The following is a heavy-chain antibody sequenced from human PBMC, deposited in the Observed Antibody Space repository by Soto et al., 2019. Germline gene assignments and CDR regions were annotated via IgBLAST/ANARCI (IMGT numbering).Heavy chain of an antibody. J-gene: IGHJ4*02. V-gene: IGHV4-59*01. D-gene: IGHD1-26*01. CDR2: IYYSGST. Sequence: ETLSLTCTVSGGSISSYYWSWIRQPPGKGLEWIGYIYYSGSTNYNPSLKSRVTISVDTSKNQFSLKLSSVTAADTAVYYCASRSGSKKSALDYWGQGTLVTVSS. CDR1: GGSISSYY. CDR3: ASRSGSKKSALDY.